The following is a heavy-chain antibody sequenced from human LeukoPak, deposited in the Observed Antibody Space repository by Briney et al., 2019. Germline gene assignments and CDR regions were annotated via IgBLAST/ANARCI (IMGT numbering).Heavy chain of an antibody. CDR1: GFTFTSYA. Sequence: GGSLRLSCAVSGFTFTSYAISWVRQAPGKGLEWVSTISGSANRTYYADSVKGRFTISRDNAKNSLYLQMNSLRAEDTAVYYCASGFDSRFFDKWGQGTLVTVSS. D-gene: IGHD3-22*01. J-gene: IGHJ4*02. CDR3: ASGFDSRFFDK. CDR2: ISGSANRT. V-gene: IGHV3-23*01.